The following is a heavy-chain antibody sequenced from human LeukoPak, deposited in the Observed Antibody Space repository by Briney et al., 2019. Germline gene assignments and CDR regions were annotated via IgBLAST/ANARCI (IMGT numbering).Heavy chain of an antibody. V-gene: IGHV4-31*03. CDR1: GSSISDSSYY. CDR2: IYYSGST. CDR3: ARESGAYYYGMDV. Sequence: SETLSLTCTVSGSSISDSSYYWGWVRQHPGKGLEWIGYIYYSGSTYYNPSLKSRVTISVDTSKNQFSLKLSSVTAADTAVYYCARESGAYYYGMDVWGQGTTVTVSS. J-gene: IGHJ6*02.